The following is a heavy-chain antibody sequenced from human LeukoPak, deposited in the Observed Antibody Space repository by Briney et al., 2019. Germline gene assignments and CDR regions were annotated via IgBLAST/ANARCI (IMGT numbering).Heavy chain of an antibody. CDR1: GYTFTGYY. J-gene: IGHJ4*02. Sequence: ASVKVSCKTSGYTFTGYYMHWVRQAPGQGLEWMGWINPNSGGTNYAQKFQGRVTMTRDTSISTAFMELSRLRSDDTAVYYGARGGGSAADKEARPYWGQKTLVSVST. D-gene: IGHD6-6*01. CDR2: INPNSGGT. V-gene: IGHV1-2*02. CDR3: ARGGGSAADKEARPY.